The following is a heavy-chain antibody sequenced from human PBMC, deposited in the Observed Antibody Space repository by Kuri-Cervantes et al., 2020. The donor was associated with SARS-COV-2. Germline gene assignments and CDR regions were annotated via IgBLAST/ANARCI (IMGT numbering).Heavy chain of an antibody. J-gene: IGHJ4*02. V-gene: IGHV3-9*01. CDR1: GFTFDDYA. Sequence: SLKISCAASGFTFDDYAMHWVRQAPGKGLEWVSGISWNSGSIGYADSVKGRFTISRDNAKNSLYLQMNSLRAEDTASYHCARERSGSYDYWGQGTLVTVSS. CDR3: ARERSGSYDY. CDR2: ISWNSGSI. D-gene: IGHD1-26*01.